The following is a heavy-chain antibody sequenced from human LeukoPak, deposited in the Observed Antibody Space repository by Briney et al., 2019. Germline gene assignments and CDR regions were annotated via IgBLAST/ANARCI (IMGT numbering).Heavy chain of an antibody. CDR2: IYHSGST. V-gene: IGHV4-39*07. CDR3: ARGPYSYDSSGAFDI. Sequence: PSETLSLTCTVSGGSISSTNFHWGWIRQPPGKGLEWIGSIYHSGSTYYNPSLKSRVTISVDTSKNQFSLKLSSVTAADTAVYFCARGPYSYDSSGAFDIWGQGTMVTVSS. CDR1: GGSISSTNFH. D-gene: IGHD3-22*01. J-gene: IGHJ3*02.